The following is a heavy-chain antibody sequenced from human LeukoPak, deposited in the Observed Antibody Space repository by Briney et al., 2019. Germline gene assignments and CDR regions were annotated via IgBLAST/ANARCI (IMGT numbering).Heavy chain of an antibody. V-gene: IGHV4-39*01. CDR1: GDSHSDSRYY. CDR2: IYYTGST. D-gene: IGHD3-22*01. J-gene: IGHJ4*02. Sequence: PSETLSLTCTLSGDSHSDSRYYWGWIRQPPGKGLEWIGSIYYTGSTFYNPSLKSRVTISIDTSKNQFSLYLSSVTAADTAVYFCARRGYHDRRGFYSRRLLSFDYWGQGTLVTASS. CDR3: ARRGYHDRRGFYSRRLLSFDY.